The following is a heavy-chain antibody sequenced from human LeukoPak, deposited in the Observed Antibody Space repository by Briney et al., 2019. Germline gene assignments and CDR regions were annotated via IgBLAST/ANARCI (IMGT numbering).Heavy chain of an antibody. CDR1: GYTFTNYY. V-gene: IGHV1-46*01. D-gene: IGHD3-10*01. Sequence: ASVKVSCKASGYTFTNYYMHWVRQAPGQGLEWMGIIDPSGGSTTYAQKFQGRVTMTRDTSTSTVYMELTSLRSEDTAMYYCATEDYYGSIPWGQGTLVTVSS. CDR2: IDPSGGST. CDR3: ATEDYYGSIP. J-gene: IGHJ5*02.